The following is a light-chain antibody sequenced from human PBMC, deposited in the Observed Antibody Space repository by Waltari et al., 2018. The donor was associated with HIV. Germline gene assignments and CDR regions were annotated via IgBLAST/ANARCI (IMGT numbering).Light chain of an antibody. V-gene: IGLV2-8*01. CDR1: SSDVGGYDY. J-gene: IGLJ2*01. CDR3: SSYAGRNTLL. CDR2: EVN. Sequence: QSALTQPPSASGSPGQSVTISCTGTSSDVGGYDYVSWYQQHPGKAPKLMISEVNKRPSGLPDRFSGSRSGNTASLTVSGLQAEDEAHYYCSSYAGRNTLLFGGGTKLTVL.